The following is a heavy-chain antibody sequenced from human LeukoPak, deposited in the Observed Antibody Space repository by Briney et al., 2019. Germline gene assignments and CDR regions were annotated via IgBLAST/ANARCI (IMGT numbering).Heavy chain of an antibody. CDR2: ISGSGGGT. J-gene: IGHJ4*02. CDR1: GFTFSSYA. CDR3: AKDRDIVVVVAASLFDY. V-gene: IGHV3-23*01. D-gene: IGHD2-15*01. Sequence: GGSLRLSCAASGFTFSSYAMSWVRQAPGKGLEWVSPISGSGGGTYYADSVKGRFTISRDNSKNTLYLQMNSLRAEDTAVYYCAKDRDIVVVVAASLFDYWGQGTLVTVSS.